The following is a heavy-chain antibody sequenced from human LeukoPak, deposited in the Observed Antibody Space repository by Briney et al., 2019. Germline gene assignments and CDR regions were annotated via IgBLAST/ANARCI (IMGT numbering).Heavy chain of an antibody. D-gene: IGHD6-13*01. Sequence: PGGSLRLSCAASGFTFSSYGMHWVRQAPGKGLEWVAFIRYDGSNKYYADSVKGRFTISRDNSKNTLYLQMNSLRAEDTAVYYCAKITTYSSSPENWFDPWGQGTLVTVSS. J-gene: IGHJ5*02. CDR1: GFTFSSYG. CDR2: IRYDGSNK. CDR3: AKITTYSSSPENWFDP. V-gene: IGHV3-30*02.